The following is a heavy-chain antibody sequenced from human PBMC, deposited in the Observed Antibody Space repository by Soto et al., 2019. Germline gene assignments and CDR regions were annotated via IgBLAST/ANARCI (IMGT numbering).Heavy chain of an antibody. CDR2: IYYSGTP. V-gene: IGHV4-31*03. Sequence: QVQLPQSGPGLVKPSQTLFLPCTVSGGSISSGGYYWSWIRQHPGKGLELIGYIYYSGTPYYNPSLKSRVTISVDTSKNQFSLKLSSVTAADTAVYYCARSNYGDYAEASWGQGTLVTVSS. CDR3: ARSNYGDYAEAS. CDR1: GGSISSGGYY. D-gene: IGHD4-17*01. J-gene: IGHJ1*01.